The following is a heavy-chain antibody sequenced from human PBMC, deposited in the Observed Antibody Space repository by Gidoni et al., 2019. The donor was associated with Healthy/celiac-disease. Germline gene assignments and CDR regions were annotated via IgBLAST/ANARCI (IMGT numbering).Heavy chain of an antibody. J-gene: IGHJ4*02. CDR3: ARGVLMVYARPNGVFDY. CDR2: IYYSGST. D-gene: IGHD2-8*01. V-gene: IGHV4-39*01. Sequence: QLQLQESGPGLVKPSETLSLTCTVSGGSISSSSYYWGWIRQPPGKGLAWIGSIYYSGSTYYNPSLKSRVTISVDTSKNQFSLKLSSVTAADTAVYYCARGVLMVYARPNGVFDYWGQGTLVTVSS. CDR1: GGSISSSSYY.